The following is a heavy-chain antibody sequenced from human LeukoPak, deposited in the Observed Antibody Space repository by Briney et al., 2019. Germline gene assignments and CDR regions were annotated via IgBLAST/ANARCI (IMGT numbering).Heavy chain of an antibody. V-gene: IGHV4-4*07. CDR3: ARVLPITPYFDY. CDR2: IFRGGST. Sequence: SETLSLTCTVSGGPISSYSWSWIRQPAGKGLEWIGRIFRGGSTNNNPSLKSRVTISVDTSKNQFSLKLSSVTAADTAVYYCARVLPITPYFDYWGQGTLVTVSS. CDR1: GGPISSYS. J-gene: IGHJ4*02. D-gene: IGHD1-20*01.